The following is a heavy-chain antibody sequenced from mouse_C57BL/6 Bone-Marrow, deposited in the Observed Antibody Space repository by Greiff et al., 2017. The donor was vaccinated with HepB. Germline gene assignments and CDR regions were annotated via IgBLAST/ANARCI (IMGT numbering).Heavy chain of an antibody. CDR2: IDPSDSYT. CDR3: ARSYDYDFDY. Sequence: QVQLQQPGAELVMPGASVKLSCKASGYTFTSYWIHWVKQRPGQGLEWIGEIDPSDSYTNYNQKFKGKSTLTVDKSSSTAYMQLSSLTSEDSAVYYCARSYDYDFDYWGQGTTLTVSS. D-gene: IGHD2-4*01. V-gene: IGHV1-69*01. J-gene: IGHJ2*01. CDR1: GYTFTSYW.